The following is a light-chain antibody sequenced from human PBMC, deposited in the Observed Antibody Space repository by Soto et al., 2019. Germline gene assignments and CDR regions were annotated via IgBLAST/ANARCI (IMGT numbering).Light chain of an antibody. CDR3: VAWDDSLSGGV. CDR2: RND. J-gene: IGLJ7*01. Sequence: QSVLTQPPTASGTPGQRVTISCSGSRSNIGSNYVYWYQQVPGTAPKLLIYRNDQRPSGVPDRFSGSKSGTSASLAFSGLRSEDEADYYCVAWDDSLSGGVFGGGTQLTVL. CDR1: RSNIGSNY. V-gene: IGLV1-47*01.